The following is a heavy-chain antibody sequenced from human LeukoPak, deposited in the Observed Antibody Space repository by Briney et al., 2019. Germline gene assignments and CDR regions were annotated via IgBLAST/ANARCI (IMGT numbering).Heavy chain of an antibody. D-gene: IGHD4-17*01. V-gene: IGHV4-39*01. CDR2: VYYSGST. J-gene: IGHJ5*02. Sequence: KPSETLSLTCNVAGDFITSGAVYWAWIRQSPGKGLEWIGNVYYSGSTQYNPSLRGRVSISMDKTKNQFSLNLNSVSVTDTAIYYCASRDYAACFDPWGQGTLVTVSS. CDR3: ASRDYAACFDP. CDR1: GDFITSGAVY.